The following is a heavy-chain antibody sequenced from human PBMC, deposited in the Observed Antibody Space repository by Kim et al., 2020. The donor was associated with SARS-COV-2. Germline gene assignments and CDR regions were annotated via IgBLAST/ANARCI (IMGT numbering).Heavy chain of an antibody. Sequence: SETLSLTCTVSGGSISSGDYYWSWIRQPPGKGLEWIGYIYYSGSTYYNPSLKSRVTISVDTSKNQFSLKLSSVTAADTAVYYCARDPRGEQLAVDPPFDYWGQGTLVTVSS. CDR3: ARDPRGEQLAVDPPFDY. D-gene: IGHD6-13*01. V-gene: IGHV4-30-4*01. CDR1: GGSISSGDYY. CDR2: IYYSGST. J-gene: IGHJ4*02.